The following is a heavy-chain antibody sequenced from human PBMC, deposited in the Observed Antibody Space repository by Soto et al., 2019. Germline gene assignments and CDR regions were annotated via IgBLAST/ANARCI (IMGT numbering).Heavy chain of an antibody. CDR1: GGSISSSNW. Sequence: SETLSLTCAVSGGSISSSNWWSWVRQPPGKGLEWIGEIYHSGSTNYNPSLKSRVTISVDKSKNQFSLKLSSVTAADTAVYYCARDIAVAGSSDPFFDYWGQGTLVTVSS. CDR2: IYHSGST. D-gene: IGHD6-19*01. V-gene: IGHV4-4*02. CDR3: ARDIAVAGSSDPFFDY. J-gene: IGHJ4*02.